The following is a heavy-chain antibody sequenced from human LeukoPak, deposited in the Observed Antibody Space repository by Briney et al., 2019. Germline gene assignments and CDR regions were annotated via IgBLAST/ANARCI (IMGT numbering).Heavy chain of an antibody. CDR2: IKEDGTET. CDR1: GFMFSSNW. Sequence: GGSLRLSCAASGFMFSSNWMSWVRLAPGKGLEWVANIKEDGTETYYVDSVKGRFTVSRDNAKNSLYLQMNSLRVEDTAVYYCAKEGRSLQTYWGQGTLVTVSS. J-gene: IGHJ4*02. D-gene: IGHD5-24*01. CDR3: AKEGRSLQTY. V-gene: IGHV3-7*03.